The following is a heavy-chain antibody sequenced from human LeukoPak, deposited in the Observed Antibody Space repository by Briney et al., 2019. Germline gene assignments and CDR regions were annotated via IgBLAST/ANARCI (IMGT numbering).Heavy chain of an antibody. J-gene: IGHJ4*02. CDR3: ARGAEWLRFDY. CDR2: INHSGST. Sequence: SETLSLTCAVYGGSFSGYYWSWIRQPPGKGLEWIGEINHSGSTNYNPSLKSRVTISVDTSKNQFSLKLSSVTAADTAVYYCARGAEWLRFDYWGQGTLDTVSS. CDR1: GGSFSGYY. D-gene: IGHD5-12*01. V-gene: IGHV4-34*01.